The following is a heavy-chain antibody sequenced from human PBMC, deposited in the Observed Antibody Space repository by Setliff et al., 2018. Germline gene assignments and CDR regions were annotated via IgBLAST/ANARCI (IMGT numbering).Heavy chain of an antibody. J-gene: IGHJ5*02. CDR1: GFSLNSFR. CDR2: ISSTGDD. D-gene: IGHD3-3*01. CDR3: ARDNTLFGVVITGSWFDP. V-gene: IGHV3-21*01. Sequence: PRLSCAASGFSLNSFRMTWIRQPPGKGLEWVSSISSTGDDADPVKGRFTISRDNAENSLYLEMNSLRVEDTAVYYCARDNTLFGVVITGSWFDPWGQGTLVTVSS.